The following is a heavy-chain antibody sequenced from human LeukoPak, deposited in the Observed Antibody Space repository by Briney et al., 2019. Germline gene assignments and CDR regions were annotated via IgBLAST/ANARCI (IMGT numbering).Heavy chain of an antibody. CDR2: TNPNSGGT. D-gene: IGHD6-6*01. J-gene: IGHJ4*02. V-gene: IGHV1-2*02. CDR1: GYTFTGYY. Sequence: ASVKVSCRASGYTFTGYYMHWVRQAPGQGLEWMGWTNPNSGGTNYAQKFQGRVTMTRDTSISTAYMELSRLRSGDTAVYYCARADEYSSSSPPDYWGQGTLVTVSS. CDR3: ARADEYSSSSPPDY.